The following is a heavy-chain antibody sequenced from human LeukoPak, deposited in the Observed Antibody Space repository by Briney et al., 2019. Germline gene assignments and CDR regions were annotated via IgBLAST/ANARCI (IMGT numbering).Heavy chain of an antibody. Sequence: GESLKISCKGSGYSFTSYWIGWVRQMPGKGLEWMGIIYPGDSDTRYSPSFQGQVTISADKSISTAYLQWSSLKASDTAMYYCARLSAVRYCSSTSCYKERSYYFDYWGQGTLVTVPS. CDR2: IYPGDSDT. CDR1: GYSFTSYW. D-gene: IGHD2-2*02. V-gene: IGHV5-51*01. CDR3: ARLSAVRYCSSTSCYKERSYYFDY. J-gene: IGHJ4*02.